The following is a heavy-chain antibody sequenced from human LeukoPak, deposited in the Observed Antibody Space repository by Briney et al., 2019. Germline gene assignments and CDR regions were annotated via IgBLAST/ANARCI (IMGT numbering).Heavy chain of an antibody. CDR2: IWYDGTDK. V-gene: IGHV3-33*06. J-gene: IGHJ4*02. D-gene: IGHD1-14*01. CDR1: GFTFSGYG. Sequence: GGSLRLSCAASGFTFSGYGMHWVRQAPGKGLEWVAIIWYDGTDKYYEDSVKGRFTISRDNCNNILYLQMNSLRVEDTALYYCAKEKSFTGPADDWGQGTLVTVSS. CDR3: AKEKSFTGPADD.